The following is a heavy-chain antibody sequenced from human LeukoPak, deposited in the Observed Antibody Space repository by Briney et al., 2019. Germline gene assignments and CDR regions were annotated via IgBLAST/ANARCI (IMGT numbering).Heavy chain of an antibody. CDR3: ARDKDIVVVPAATSFDY. J-gene: IGHJ4*02. CDR1: GGTFSSYA. CDR2: IIPIFGTA. V-gene: IGHV1-69*13. D-gene: IGHD2-2*01. Sequence: SVKVSCKASGGTFSSYAISWVRQAPGQGLEWMGGIIPIFGTANYAQKFQGRVTITADESTGTAYMELSSLRSEDTAVYYCARDKDIVVVPAATSFDYWGQGTLVTVSS.